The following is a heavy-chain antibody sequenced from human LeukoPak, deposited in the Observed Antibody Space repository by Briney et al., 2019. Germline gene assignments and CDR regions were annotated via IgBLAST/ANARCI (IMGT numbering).Heavy chain of an antibody. V-gene: IGHV1-8*02. Sequence: ASVKVPCKASGYTFTSYDLNWVRQATGQGLEWMGWMNPNSGNTGYAQKFQGRVTMTRNTSISTAYMELSSLRSEDTAVYYCARHRLHRLYYDSSGYYHAAFDIWGQGTMVTVSS. D-gene: IGHD3-22*01. CDR1: GYTFTSYD. J-gene: IGHJ3*02. CDR2: MNPNSGNT. CDR3: ARHRLHRLYYDSSGYYHAAFDI.